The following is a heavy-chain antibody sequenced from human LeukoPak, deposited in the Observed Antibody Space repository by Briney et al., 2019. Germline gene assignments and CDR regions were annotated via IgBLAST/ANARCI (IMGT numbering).Heavy chain of an antibody. CDR1: GGSISSGGYY. Sequence: SETLSLTCTVSGGSISSGGYYWSWIRQPPGKGLEWIGYIYRSGSTYYNPSLKSRVTISVDRSKNQFSLKLSSVTAADTAVYYCAREGVFDIWGQGTMVTVSS. V-gene: IGHV4-30-2*01. J-gene: IGHJ3*02. CDR2: IYRSGST. CDR3: AREGVFDI.